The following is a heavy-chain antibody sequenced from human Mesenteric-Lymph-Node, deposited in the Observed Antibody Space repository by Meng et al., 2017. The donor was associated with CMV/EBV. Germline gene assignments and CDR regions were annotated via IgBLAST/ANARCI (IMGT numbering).Heavy chain of an antibody. CDR3: ARAKGDYDYVWGSYRQRNWFDP. CDR1: YT. V-gene: IGHV1-69*02. D-gene: IGHD3-16*02. Sequence: YTTRWGRQGPGQGLEWMGRIIPILGIANYAKKLQGRVTITAEKSTSTAYMELSSLRSEDTAVYYCARAKGDYDYVWGSYRQRNWFDPWGQGTLVTVSS. CDR2: IIPILGIA. J-gene: IGHJ5*02.